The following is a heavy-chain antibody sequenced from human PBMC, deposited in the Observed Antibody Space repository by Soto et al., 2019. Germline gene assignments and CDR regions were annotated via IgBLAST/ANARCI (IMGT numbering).Heavy chain of an antibody. V-gene: IGHV3-23*01. CDR2: ISGSGGST. CDR3: AKDADWEQQPGDSFDP. Sequence: EVQLLESGGGLVQPGGSLRLSCAASGFTFSSYAMSWVRQAPGKGLEWVSAISGSGGSTYYADSVKGRFTISRDNSKNTLYLQMNSLRAEDTAVYYCAKDADWEQQPGDSFDPWGQGTLVTVSS. J-gene: IGHJ5*02. CDR1: GFTFSSYA. D-gene: IGHD6-13*01.